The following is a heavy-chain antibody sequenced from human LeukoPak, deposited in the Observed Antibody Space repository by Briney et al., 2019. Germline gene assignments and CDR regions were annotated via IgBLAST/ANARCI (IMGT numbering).Heavy chain of an antibody. J-gene: IGHJ5*02. CDR1: GGSISSSNW. Sequence: PSETLSLTCAVSGGSISSSNWWSWVRQPPGKGLEWIGRIYSSGSTTYNPSLKSRVTMSVDTSKNQFSLKVTSVTAADTAVYYCARDSGTTGEVKFDPWGQGTLVTVSS. D-gene: IGHD3-10*01. CDR2: IYSSGST. CDR3: ARDSGTTGEVKFDP. V-gene: IGHV4-4*02.